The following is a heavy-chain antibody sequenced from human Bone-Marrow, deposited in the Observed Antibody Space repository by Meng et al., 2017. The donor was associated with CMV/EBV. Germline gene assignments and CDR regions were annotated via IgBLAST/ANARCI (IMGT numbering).Heavy chain of an antibody. Sequence: SETLSLTCAVYSGSFSGHYWTWIRQPPGKGLEWIAEINNSGNTNYNPSLKSRVTISVDTSKNQVSLKVRSVTAADTAVYYCARRSRYGSGWYVDYWGQGTLVTVSS. CDR1: SGSFSGHY. J-gene: IGHJ4*02. V-gene: IGHV4-34*01. D-gene: IGHD6-19*01. CDR2: INNSGNT. CDR3: ARRSRYGSGWYVDY.